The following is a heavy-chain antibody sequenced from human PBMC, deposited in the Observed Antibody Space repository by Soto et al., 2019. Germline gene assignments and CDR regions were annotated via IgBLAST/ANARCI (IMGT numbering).Heavy chain of an antibody. Sequence: SETLSLTCGVYGGSFTGYCWTWIRQAPGKGLEWIGEINHSGSTNYNPSLKSRVTISVDTSKNQFSLKLSSVAAADTAVYYCARGVVGGNDPDFFDYWGQGILVTVSS. CDR2: INHSGST. CDR1: GGSFTGYC. V-gene: IGHV4-34*01. D-gene: IGHD5-12*01. CDR3: ARGVVGGNDPDFFDY. J-gene: IGHJ4*02.